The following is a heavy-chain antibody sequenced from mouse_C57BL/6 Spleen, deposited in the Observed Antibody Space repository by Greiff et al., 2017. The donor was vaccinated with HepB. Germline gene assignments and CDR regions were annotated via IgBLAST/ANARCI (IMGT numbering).Heavy chain of an antibody. CDR3: ARGFLYYFDY. D-gene: IGHD6-1*01. J-gene: IGHJ2*01. V-gene: IGHV1-80*01. Sequence: VMLVESGAELVKPGASVKISCKASGYAFSSYWMNWVKQRPGKGLEWIGQIYPGDGDTNYNGKFKGKATLTADKSSSTAYMQLSSLTSEDSAVYFCARGFLYYFDYWGQGTTLTVSS. CDR1: GYAFSSYW. CDR2: IYPGDGDT.